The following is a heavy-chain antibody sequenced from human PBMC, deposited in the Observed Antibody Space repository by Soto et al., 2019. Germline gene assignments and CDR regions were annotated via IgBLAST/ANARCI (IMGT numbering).Heavy chain of an antibody. CDR3: ARDRCCSGGSCYPYHYYYYGMDV. V-gene: IGHV3-23*01. D-gene: IGHD2-15*01. Sequence: GGSLRLSCAASGFTFSSNAMSWVRQAPGKGLEWVSGISGSGGSTYYADSVKGRFTISRDNSKNTPYMQMNSLRAEDTAVYYCARDRCCSGGSCYPYHYYYYGMDVWGQGTTVTVSS. J-gene: IGHJ6*02. CDR2: ISGSGGST. CDR1: GFTFSSNA.